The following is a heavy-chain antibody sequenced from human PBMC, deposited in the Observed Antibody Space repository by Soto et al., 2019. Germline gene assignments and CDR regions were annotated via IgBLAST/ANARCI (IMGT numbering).Heavy chain of an antibody. CDR3: GEQRGGGGY. CDR1: GFTVSNNY. V-gene: IGHV3-53*01. Sequence: EVQLVESGGGLIQPGGSLRLSCAVSGFTVSNNYMSWVRQAPGKGLEGVSVIYSGGYTAYGDSVKGRFTISRDNSKNTPVYQSESRVPHSRAFFGWGEQRGGGGYWGQGTLVTVSS. D-gene: IGHD3-16*01. J-gene: IGHJ4*02. CDR2: IYSGGYT.